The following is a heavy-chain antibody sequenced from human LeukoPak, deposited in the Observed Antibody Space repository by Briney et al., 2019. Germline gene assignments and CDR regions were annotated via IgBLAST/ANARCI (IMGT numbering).Heavy chain of an antibody. V-gene: IGHV3-30*02. D-gene: IGHD6-13*01. Sequence: GGSLRLSCAASGFTFSSFGMHWVRQAPGQGLEWVAFIRYDGTNKYYADSVKGRFTISRDNSKNTLSLQMNSLRAEDTAVYYCAKDLSSSWSNYFDYWGQGTLVTVSS. J-gene: IGHJ4*02. CDR1: GFTFSSFG. CDR2: IRYDGTNK. CDR3: AKDLSSSWSNYFDY.